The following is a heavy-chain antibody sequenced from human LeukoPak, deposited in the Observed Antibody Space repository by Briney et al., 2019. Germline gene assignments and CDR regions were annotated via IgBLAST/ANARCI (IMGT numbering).Heavy chain of an antibody. J-gene: IGHJ4*02. D-gene: IGHD2-2*01. CDR3: AKTTTGYCSSTSCYYSPLDY. CDR1: GFTFSSYG. Sequence: PGRSLRLSCAASGFTFSSYGMHWVRQAPGKGLEWVAVISYDGSNKYYADSVKGRFTISRDNSKNTLYLQMNSLRAEDTAVYYCAKTTTGYCSSTSCYYSPLDYWGQGTLVTVSS. V-gene: IGHV3-30*18. CDR2: ISYDGSNK.